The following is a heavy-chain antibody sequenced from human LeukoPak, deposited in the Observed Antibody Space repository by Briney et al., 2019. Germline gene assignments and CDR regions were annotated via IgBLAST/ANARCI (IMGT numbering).Heavy chain of an antibody. V-gene: IGHV4-4*07. CDR1: GGSISSDY. CDR3: ARHPGLGPPPSLNYYGMDV. J-gene: IGHJ6*02. CDR2: INTSGST. D-gene: IGHD3-16*01. Sequence: PSETLSLTCTVSGGSISSDYWTWIRQPAGKGLEWIGRINTSGSTSYNPSLKSRVTMSVDTSKNQYFLRLTSVTAADTAVYYCARHPGLGPPPSLNYYGMDVWGQGTTVTVSS.